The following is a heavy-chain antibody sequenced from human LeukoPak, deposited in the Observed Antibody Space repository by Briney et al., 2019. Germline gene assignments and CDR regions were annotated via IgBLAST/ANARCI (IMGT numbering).Heavy chain of an antibody. J-gene: IGHJ4*02. CDR3: AKDRDYDILTGLGGDYFDY. CDR2: ISGSGGST. Sequence: GGSLRLSCAASGFTFSSYAMSRVRQAPGKGLEWVSTISGSGGSTYYADSVKGRFTISRDNSKNTLYLQMNSLRAEDTAVYYCAKDRDYDILTGLGGDYFDYWGQGTLVTVSS. D-gene: IGHD3-9*01. CDR1: GFTFSSYA. V-gene: IGHV3-23*01.